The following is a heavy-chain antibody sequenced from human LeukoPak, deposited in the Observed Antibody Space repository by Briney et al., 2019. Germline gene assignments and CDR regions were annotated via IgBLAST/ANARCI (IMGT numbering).Heavy chain of an antibody. V-gene: IGHV3-30*18. Sequence: PGRSLRLSCAASGFTFSAYGMHWVRQAPGKGLEWVAVISYDGSNKYYADSVKGRFTISRDNSKNTLYLQMNSLRAEDTAVYYCAKDRDLYRPRYYFDYWGQGTLVTVSS. J-gene: IGHJ4*02. CDR2: ISYDGSNK. D-gene: IGHD2/OR15-2a*01. CDR1: GFTFSAYG. CDR3: AKDRDLYRPRYYFDY.